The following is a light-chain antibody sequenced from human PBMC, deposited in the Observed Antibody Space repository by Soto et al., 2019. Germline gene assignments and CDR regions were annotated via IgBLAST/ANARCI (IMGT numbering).Light chain of an antibody. CDR3: MQAVQTPNT. CDR1: QSLLHSNGYNY. V-gene: IGKV2-28*01. J-gene: IGKJ4*01. CDR2: LGS. Sequence: DVVMTQSPLSLPVTPGEPASISCRSSQSLLHSNGYNYLDWYLQKPGQSPQLLIYLGSNRASGVPDGLSGSGSGTDFTLKISRVEAKDVGVYYCMQAVQTPNTFGGGTKVEIK.